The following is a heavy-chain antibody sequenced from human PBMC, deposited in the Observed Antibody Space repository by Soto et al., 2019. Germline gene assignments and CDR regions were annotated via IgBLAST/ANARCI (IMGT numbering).Heavy chain of an antibody. CDR1: RGSITNYY. CDR2: VYYSGST. CDR3: AKYRRSDPDGYTLDC. V-gene: IGHV4-59*01. J-gene: IGHJ4*02. Sequence: SATLSLTCTISRGSITNYYWHWLRHPPGRGLEWIGYVYYSGSTKYKPSLESRVTVSADTSKNQFSLRVTPVTAADTAVYYCAKYRRSDPDGYTLDCCGQGILVT. D-gene: IGHD5-12*01.